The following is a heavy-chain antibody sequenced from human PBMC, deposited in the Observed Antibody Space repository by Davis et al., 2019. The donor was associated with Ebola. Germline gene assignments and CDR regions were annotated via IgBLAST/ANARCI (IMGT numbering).Heavy chain of an antibody. CDR1: GFTFSGSA. D-gene: IGHD5-18*01. Sequence: GGSLRLSCAASGFTFSGSAMHWVRQASGKGLEWVGRIRSKANSYATAYAASVKGRFTISRDDSKSTAYLQMNSLRAEDTAVYYCARDVYSQPIYYYGMDVWGQGTTVTVSS. CDR3: ARDVYSQPIYYYGMDV. CDR2: IRSKANSYAT. V-gene: IGHV3-73*01. J-gene: IGHJ6*02.